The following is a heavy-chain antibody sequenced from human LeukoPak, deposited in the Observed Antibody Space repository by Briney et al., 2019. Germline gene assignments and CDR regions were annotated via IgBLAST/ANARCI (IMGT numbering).Heavy chain of an antibody. J-gene: IGHJ4*02. CDR2: ISYDGSNK. V-gene: IGHV3-30*18. Sequence: PGRSLRLSCAASGFTFSNYGIHWVRQAPGKGLEWVAVISYDGSNKYYADTVKGRFTISRDNSKNTLYLQMNSLRAEDTAVYYCAKDRLGALYYFDSSGYYRLDYWGQGTLVTVSS. CDR3: AKDRLGALYYFDSSGYYRLDY. CDR1: GFTFSNYG. D-gene: IGHD3-22*01.